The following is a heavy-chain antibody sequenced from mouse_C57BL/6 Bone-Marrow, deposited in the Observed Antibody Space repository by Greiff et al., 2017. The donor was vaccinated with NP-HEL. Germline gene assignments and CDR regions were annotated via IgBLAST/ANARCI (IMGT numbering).Heavy chain of an antibody. D-gene: IGHD2-2*01. CDR1: GYTFTSYG. V-gene: IGHV1-81*01. CDR3: ARWGLWLRRSYWYFDV. CDR2: IYPRSGNT. J-gene: IGHJ1*03. Sequence: QVQLQQSGAELARPGASVKLSCKASGYTFTSYGISWVKQRTGQGLEWIGKIYPRSGNTYYNEKFKGKATLTADKSSSTAYMELRSLTSEDSAVYFCARWGLWLRRSYWYFDVWGTGTTVTVSS.